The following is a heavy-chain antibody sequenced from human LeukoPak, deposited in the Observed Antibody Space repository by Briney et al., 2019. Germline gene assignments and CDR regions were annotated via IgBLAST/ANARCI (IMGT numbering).Heavy chain of an antibody. Sequence: GGSLRLSCASSGFTFSSYSMNWVRQAPGKGLEWVSCISSSSSYIYYADSVKGRFTISRDNAKNSLYLQMNSLRVEDTAVYYCARAHNWKYGTFDYWGQGTLVTVSS. CDR3: ARAHNWKYGTFDY. V-gene: IGHV3-21*01. D-gene: IGHD1-7*01. CDR2: ISSSSSYI. J-gene: IGHJ4*02. CDR1: GFTFSSYS.